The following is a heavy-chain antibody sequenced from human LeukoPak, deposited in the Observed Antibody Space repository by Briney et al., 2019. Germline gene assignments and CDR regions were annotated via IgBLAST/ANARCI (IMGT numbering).Heavy chain of an antibody. V-gene: IGHV3-23*05. J-gene: IGHJ4*02. CDR1: GFIFSTYA. Sequence: GGSLRLYCGASGFIFSTYAMSWVRQAPGKGLEWVSTFKTNYNQVYYAESVRGRFTISTDNSKNTAYLQMNSLRVEDTALYYCARSVPDYTRFDFWGQGALVTVSS. D-gene: IGHD4-11*01. CDR2: FKTNYNQV. CDR3: ARSVPDYTRFDF.